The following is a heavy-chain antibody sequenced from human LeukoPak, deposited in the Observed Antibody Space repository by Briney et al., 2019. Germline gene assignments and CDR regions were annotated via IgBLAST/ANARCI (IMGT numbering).Heavy chain of an antibody. Sequence: SETLSLTCAVYGGSFSGYYWSWIRQPPGKGLEWIGEINHSGSTNYNPSLKSRVTISVDTSKNQFSLKLSSVTAADTAVYYCARHSGHRSINDAFDIWGQGTMVIVSS. D-gene: IGHD2-21*01. CDR1: GGSFSGYY. J-gene: IGHJ3*02. V-gene: IGHV4-34*01. CDR2: INHSGST. CDR3: ARHSGHRSINDAFDI.